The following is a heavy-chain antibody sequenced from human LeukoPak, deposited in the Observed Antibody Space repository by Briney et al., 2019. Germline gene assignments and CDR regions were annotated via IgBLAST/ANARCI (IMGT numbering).Heavy chain of an antibody. CDR2: IYYSGST. V-gene: IGHV4-59*01. J-gene: IGHJ4*02. D-gene: IGHD3-10*01. CDR3: AGGGMGSPPFDY. Sequence: SETLSLTCTVSGGSISNYYWSWIRQPPGKGLEWIGYIYYSGSTNYNPSLKSRVTISVDTSKNQFSLKLSSVTAADTAVYYCAGGGMGSPPFDYWRQGTLVTVCS. CDR1: GGSISNYY.